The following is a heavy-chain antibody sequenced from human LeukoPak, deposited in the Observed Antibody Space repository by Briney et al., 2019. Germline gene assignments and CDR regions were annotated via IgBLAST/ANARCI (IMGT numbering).Heavy chain of an antibody. D-gene: IGHD3-22*01. J-gene: IGHJ2*01. CDR2: IGST. CDR1: GGSISIGSYY. V-gene: IGHV4-61*09. Sequence: SETLSPTCTVSGGSISIGSYYWSWIRQPAGKGLEWVGHIGSTNYNPSLKSRVTVSVDTSKNQFSLKLSSVTAADTAVYYCARGLNYYDSSGRPHWYFDLWGRGTLVTVSS. CDR3: ARGLNYYDSSGRPHWYFDL.